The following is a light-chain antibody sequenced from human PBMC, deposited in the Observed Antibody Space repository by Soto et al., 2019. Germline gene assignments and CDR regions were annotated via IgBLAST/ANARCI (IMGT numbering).Light chain of an antibody. Sequence: DIQMTQSPPSLSASVGDRVTITCRACQGIRYFVAWYQQKPGKAPKLLSYAASTLESGVPSRFSGSGSGTDFTLTINSLQPDDVATYSCQKYSSVPVFGAGTKVEIK. J-gene: IGKJ3*01. V-gene: IGKV1-27*01. CDR1: QGIRYF. CDR2: AAS. CDR3: QKYSSVPV.